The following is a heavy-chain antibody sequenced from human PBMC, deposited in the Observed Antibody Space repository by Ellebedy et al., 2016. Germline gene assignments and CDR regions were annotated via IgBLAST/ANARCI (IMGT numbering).Heavy chain of an antibody. CDR1: GYTFTSYG. V-gene: IGHV1-18*01. D-gene: IGHD6-13*01. CDR3: ARGVAAAGTDGFDY. Sequence: ASVKVSCXASGYTFTSYGISWVRQAPGQGLEWMGWISAYNGNTNYAQKLQGRVTMTTDTSTSTAYMELRSLRSDDTAVYYCARGVAAAGTDGFDYWGQGTLVTVSS. CDR2: ISAYNGNT. J-gene: IGHJ4*02.